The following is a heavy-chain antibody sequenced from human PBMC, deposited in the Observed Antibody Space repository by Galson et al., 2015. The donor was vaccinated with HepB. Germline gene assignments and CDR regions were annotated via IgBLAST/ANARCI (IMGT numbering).Heavy chain of an antibody. J-gene: IGHJ4*02. D-gene: IGHD3-22*01. CDR3: AKEPYYYDSSGYY. V-gene: IGHV3-7*03. CDR2: IKQDGSEK. CDR1: GFTFSSYW. Sequence: SLRLSCAASGFTFSSYWMSWVRQAPGKGLEWVANIKQDGSEKYYVDSVKGRFTISRDNAKNSLYLQMNSLRAEDTAVYYCAKEPYYYDSSGYYWGQGTLVTVSS.